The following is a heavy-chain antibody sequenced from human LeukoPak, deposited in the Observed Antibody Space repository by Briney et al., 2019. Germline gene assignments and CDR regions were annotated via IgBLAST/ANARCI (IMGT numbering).Heavy chain of an antibody. V-gene: IGHV3-30*18. CDR3: AKDTTTGPAEYYFDY. CDR2: ISDNGRSK. J-gene: IGHJ4*02. CDR1: GFTFSTYG. Sequence: GGSLRLSCAASGFTFSTYGMHWVRQAPGKGLEWVAVISDNGRSKYYGDSVKGRFTISRDNSKNMLYLQMNSLRVEDTAVYYCAKDTTTGPAEYYFDYWGQGTLVTVSS. D-gene: IGHD1-14*01.